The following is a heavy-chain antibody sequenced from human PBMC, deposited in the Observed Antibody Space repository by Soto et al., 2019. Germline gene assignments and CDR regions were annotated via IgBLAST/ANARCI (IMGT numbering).Heavy chain of an antibody. CDR2: IDTSGTT. J-gene: IGHJ6*02. Sequence: QVQVQESGPGLMKPSETLSLTCTVSGGSISSYYCSWIRQSAGKGLEWIGRIDTSGTTNYNPSLKSRVTMSVDASKSQFSLNLSSVTAADTAVYYCARGPRGYVYYHGMDVWGQGTTVTVSS. V-gene: IGHV4-4*07. CDR1: GGSISSYY. D-gene: IGHD3-16*01. CDR3: ARGPRGYVYYHGMDV.